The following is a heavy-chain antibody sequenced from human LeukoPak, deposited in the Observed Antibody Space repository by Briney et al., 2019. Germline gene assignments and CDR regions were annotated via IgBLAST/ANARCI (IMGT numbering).Heavy chain of an antibody. D-gene: IGHD4-11*01. J-gene: IGHJ4*02. CDR3: ARTGSDSDYVGY. V-gene: IGHV4-39*01. Sequence: PSETLSLTCTVSGGSISSSSYYWGWIRQPPGKGLEWIGSICYSGSTYYNPSLRSRVTISVDTSKNQFSLKLSSVTAADTAVYYCARTGSDSDYVGYWGQGTLVTVSS. CDR2: ICYSGST. CDR1: GGSISSSSYY.